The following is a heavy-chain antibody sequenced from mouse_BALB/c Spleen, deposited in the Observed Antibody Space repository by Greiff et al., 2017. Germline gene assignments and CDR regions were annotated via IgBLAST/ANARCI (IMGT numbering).Heavy chain of an antibody. Sequence: QVQLQQSGAELVKPGASVKLSCKASGYTFTSYYMYWVKQRPGQGLEWIGEINPSNGGTNFNEKFKSKATLTVDKSSSTAYMQLSSLTSEDSAVYYCTRELGYWFAYWGQGTLVTVSA. V-gene: IGHV1S81*02. CDR2: INPSNGGT. CDR3: TRELGYWFAY. J-gene: IGHJ3*01. D-gene: IGHD4-1*01. CDR1: GYTFTSYY.